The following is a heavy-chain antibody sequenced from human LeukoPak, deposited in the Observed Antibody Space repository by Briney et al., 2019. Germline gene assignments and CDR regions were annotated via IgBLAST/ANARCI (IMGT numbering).Heavy chain of an antibody. V-gene: IGHV3-23*01. Sequence: GGSLRLSCAASGFTFSGYAMSWVRQAPGEGLEWVSSISLSGATTYYADSVKGRFTISRDNPKNTLYLQMNTLRAEDTAVYYCEKRLYQGQQWLVPGFDYWGQGTLVTVSS. CDR2: ISLSGATT. D-gene: IGHD6-19*01. CDR3: EKRLYQGQQWLVPGFDY. CDR1: GFTFSGYA. J-gene: IGHJ4*02.